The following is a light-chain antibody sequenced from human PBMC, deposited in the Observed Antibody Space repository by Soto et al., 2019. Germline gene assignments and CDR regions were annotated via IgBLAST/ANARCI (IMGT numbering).Light chain of an antibody. J-gene: IGLJ3*02. CDR3: VMYMNTGISV. CDR2: NTN. Sequence: QAVVTQEPSFSVSPGGTVTLTCGLSSGSVSADYFTTWYQQTPGQAPRTFIYNTNTRSSGVPDRFSGSILGNKAALTITGAQADDESDYYCVMYMNTGISVFGGGTKLTVL. CDR1: SGSVSADYF. V-gene: IGLV8-61*01.